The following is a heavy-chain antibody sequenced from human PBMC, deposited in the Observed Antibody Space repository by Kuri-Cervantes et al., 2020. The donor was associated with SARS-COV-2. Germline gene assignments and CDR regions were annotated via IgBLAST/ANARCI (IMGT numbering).Heavy chain of an antibody. V-gene: IGHV4-34*01. D-gene: IGHD3-3*01. CDR2: INHSGST. CDR1: GGSFSGYY. J-gene: IGHJ5*02. CDR3: ARHARYTIFGVVIIPGWFDP. Sequence: ESLKISCAVYGGSFSGYYWSWIRQPPGKGLEWIGEINHSGSTNYNPSLKSRVTISVDTSKNQFSLKLSSVTAADTAVYYCARHARYTIFGVVIIPGWFDPWGQGTLVTVSS.